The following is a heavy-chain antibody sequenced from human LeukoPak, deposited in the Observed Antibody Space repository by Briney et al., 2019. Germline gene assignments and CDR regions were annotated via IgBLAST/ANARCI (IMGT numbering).Heavy chain of an antibody. D-gene: IGHD3-9*01. Sequence: ASVKVSCKASGYTFSNYYIHWVRQAPGQGLEWMGIINPSGGSTSYAQKFQGRVTMTTDTSINTAYMELSRLRSDDTAVYYWARDDNGMDVWGQGTTVTVSS. CDR1: GYTFSNYY. J-gene: IGHJ6*02. V-gene: IGHV1-46*01. CDR3: ARDDNGMDV. CDR2: INPSGGST.